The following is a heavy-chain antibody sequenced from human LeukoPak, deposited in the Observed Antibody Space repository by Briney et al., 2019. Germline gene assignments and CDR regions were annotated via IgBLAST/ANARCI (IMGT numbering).Heavy chain of an antibody. J-gene: IGHJ4*02. Sequence: GGSLRLSCAASGFTFSSYTINWVRQAPGKGLEWVSSISSSSTYTYYADSVKGRFTISRDNAKNSLYLQMNSLRAEDTAVYYCARDLSRSSWRASGAQSGFDYWGQGTLVTVSS. CDR3: ARDLSRSSWRASGAQSGFDY. CDR1: GFTFSSYT. CDR2: ISSSSTYT. D-gene: IGHD2/OR15-2a*01. V-gene: IGHV3-21*01.